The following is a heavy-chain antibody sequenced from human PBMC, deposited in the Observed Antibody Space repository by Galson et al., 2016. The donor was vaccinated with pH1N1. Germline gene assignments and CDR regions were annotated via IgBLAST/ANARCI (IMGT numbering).Heavy chain of an antibody. Sequence: SLRLSCATSGFNFSPYYMHWVRQDPGKGLVWVSRINGDGSRTLYADSGKGRFTISRDNAKSTLYLQMNSLRVEDTAVYYCARDRGSDRAFDIWGQGTRVGVSS. V-gene: IGHV3-74*01. CDR1: GFNFSPYY. D-gene: IGHD1-26*01. J-gene: IGHJ3*02. CDR3: ARDRGSDRAFDI. CDR2: INGDGSRT.